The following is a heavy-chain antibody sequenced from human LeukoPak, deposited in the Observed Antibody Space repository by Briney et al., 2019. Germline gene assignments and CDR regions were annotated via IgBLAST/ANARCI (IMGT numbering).Heavy chain of an antibody. CDR1: GYSFTSYW. CDR2: IYPGDSDT. V-gene: IGHV5-51*01. Sequence: GESLKISCKGSGYSFTSYWIGWVRQMPGKGLEWMGIIYPGDSDTRYSPSFQGQVTISADKSISTAYLQWSSLKASDTAMYYCAGHQTRYCSSTSCLYGMDVWGKGTTVTVSS. CDR3: AGHQTRYCSSTSCLYGMDV. J-gene: IGHJ6*04. D-gene: IGHD2-2*01.